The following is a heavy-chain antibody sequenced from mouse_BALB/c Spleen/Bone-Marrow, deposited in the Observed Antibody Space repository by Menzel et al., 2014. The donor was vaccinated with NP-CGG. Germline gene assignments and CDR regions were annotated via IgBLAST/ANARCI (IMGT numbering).Heavy chain of an antibody. Sequence: DVKLQESGAELVKPGASVKLSCTASGFNIKDTYMHWVKQRPEQGLEWIGRIDPANGNTKYDPKFQGKATITADTSSNTAYLQLSGLTSEDIAVYYCAGYDYYQAWFAYWGQGTLVTVSA. V-gene: IGHV14-3*02. J-gene: IGHJ3*01. D-gene: IGHD2-4*01. CDR3: AGYDYYQAWFAY. CDR2: IDPANGNT. CDR1: GFNIKDTY.